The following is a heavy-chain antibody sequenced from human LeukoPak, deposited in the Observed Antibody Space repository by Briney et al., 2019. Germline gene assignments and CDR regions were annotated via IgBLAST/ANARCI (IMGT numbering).Heavy chain of an antibody. CDR3: ARDPLSYYYDSSGYYQLGGYYFDY. Sequence: GGSLRLSCAASGFTFSSYAMSWVRQAPGKGLEWVSAISGSGGSTYYADSVKGRFTISRDNAKNSLYLQMNSLRAEDTAVYYCARDPLSYYYDSSGYYQLGGYYFDYWGQGTLVTVSS. J-gene: IGHJ4*02. CDR2: ISGSGGST. CDR1: GFTFSSYA. V-gene: IGHV3-23*01. D-gene: IGHD3-22*01.